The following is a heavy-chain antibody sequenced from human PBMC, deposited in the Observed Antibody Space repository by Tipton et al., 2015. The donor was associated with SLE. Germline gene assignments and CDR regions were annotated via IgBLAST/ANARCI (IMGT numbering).Heavy chain of an antibody. CDR3: ASMLGYCSSATCWNWFDP. V-gene: IGHV4-59*12. CDR2: GKYSGSS. D-gene: IGHD2-2*01. Sequence: TLSLTCTVSGGSISSYYWSWIRQPPGTRLELNGTGKYSGSSNYNPSLKSRVTIAVDTSKNQFSLKMSSVTAADTPVYYCASMLGYCSSATCWNWFDPWGQGTLVTVSS. J-gene: IGHJ5*02. CDR1: GGSISSYY.